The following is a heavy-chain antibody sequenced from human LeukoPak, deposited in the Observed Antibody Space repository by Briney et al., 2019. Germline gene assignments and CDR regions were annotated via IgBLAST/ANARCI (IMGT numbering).Heavy chain of an antibody. J-gene: IGHJ6*02. CDR2: TYTGGNS. CDR1: GFTVSSIH. V-gene: IGHV3-53*01. D-gene: IGHD6-13*01. CDR3: ARNGIAAAGTYYYYGMDV. Sequence: GGSLRLSCAASGFTVSSIHMVWVRQAPGKGLEWVSVTYTGGNSYYADSVKGRFTISRDNSKNTLYLQMNSLRAEDTAVYYCARNGIAAAGTYYYYGMDVWGQGTTVTVSS.